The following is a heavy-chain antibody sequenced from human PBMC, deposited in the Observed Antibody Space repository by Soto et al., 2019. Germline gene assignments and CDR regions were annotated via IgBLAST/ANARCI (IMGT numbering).Heavy chain of an antibody. CDR1: GGTFSSYA. CDR2: IIPIFGTA. V-gene: IGHV1-69*05. CDR3: ARDTLGVGATPRPGWFDP. Sequence: QVQLVQSGAEVKKPGSSVKVSCKASGGTFSSYAISWVRQAPGQGLEWMGGIIPIFGTANYAQKFQGRVTITTDETKNSDYMEPSDVRSENPAVYCGARDTLGVGATPRPGWFDPLGQGTLVTVSS. D-gene: IGHD1-26*01. J-gene: IGHJ5*02.